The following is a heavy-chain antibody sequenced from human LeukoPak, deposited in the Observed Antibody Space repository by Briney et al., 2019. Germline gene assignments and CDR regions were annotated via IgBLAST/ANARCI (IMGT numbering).Heavy chain of an antibody. CDR1: GGTFSSYA. CDR2: IIPILGIA. Sequence: SVKVSCKASGGTFSSYAISWVRQAPGQGLEWMGRIIPILGIANYAQKFQGRVTITADKSTSTAYMELSSLRSEDTALYYCARQGGYPIGGFDYWGQGTLVTVSS. D-gene: IGHD5-12*01. J-gene: IGHJ4*02. V-gene: IGHV1-69*04. CDR3: ARQGGYPIGGFDY.